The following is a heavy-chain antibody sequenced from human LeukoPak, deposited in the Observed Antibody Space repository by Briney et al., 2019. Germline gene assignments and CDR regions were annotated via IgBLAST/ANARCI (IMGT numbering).Heavy chain of an antibody. CDR3: ARARYYYGTSQSGENDY. V-gene: IGHV1-18*01. J-gene: IGHJ4*02. D-gene: IGHD3-10*01. CDR2: ISAYNGNT. CDR1: GYTFTSYG. Sequence: ASVKVSCKASGYTFTSYGISWVRQAPGQGLEWMGWISAYNGNTNYAQNLQGRVTMATDPSTNTAYMELRSLRSDDTAVYYCARARYYYGTSQSGENDYWGQGTLVTVSS.